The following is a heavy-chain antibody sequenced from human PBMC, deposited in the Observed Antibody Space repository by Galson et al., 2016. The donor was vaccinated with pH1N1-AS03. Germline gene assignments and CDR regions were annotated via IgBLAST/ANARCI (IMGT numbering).Heavy chain of an antibody. CDR2: ISPTGETT. V-gene: IGHV3-23*01. CDR3: AKCDVSCQHSTLDY. J-gene: IGHJ4*02. Sequence: SLGLSCAASGFIFSGNSMSWVRQAPGKGLEWVAAISPTGETTPYADSVKGRLIISRDNSKNTLFLEMDSLRAEDTAVYYCAKCDVSCQHSTLDYWGQGTLVTVSS. CDR1: GFIFSGNS. D-gene: IGHD2-2*01.